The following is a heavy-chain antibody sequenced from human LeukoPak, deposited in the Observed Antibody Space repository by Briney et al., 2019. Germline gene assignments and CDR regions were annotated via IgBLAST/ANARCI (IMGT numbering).Heavy chain of an antibody. Sequence: ASVKVSCKAFGYTFTGYYMHWVRQAPGQGLEWMGWINPNSGGTNYAQKFQGRVTMTRDTSISTAYMELSRLRSDDTAVYYCARARYSSSSPAGYWGQGTLVTVSS. CDR1: GYTFTGYY. J-gene: IGHJ4*02. V-gene: IGHV1-2*02. D-gene: IGHD6-6*01. CDR2: INPNSGGT. CDR3: ARARYSSSSPAGY.